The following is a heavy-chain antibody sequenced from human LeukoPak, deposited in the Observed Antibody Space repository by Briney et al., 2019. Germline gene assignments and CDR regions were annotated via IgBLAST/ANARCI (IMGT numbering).Heavy chain of an antibody. CDR1: GYTLTSYG. D-gene: IGHD5-24*01. J-gene: IGHJ5*02. CDR2: IPAYIGNT. V-gene: IGHV1-18*01. CDR3: ARDNSVRDEAWWFNP. Sequence: GASVTVSCKASGYTLTSYGMSWVRQAPGQGLEWMGWIPAYIGNTYYAQKFQGRVTLTRDMSTSTDYLELSSLRSEDTAVYYCARDNSVRDEAWWFNPWGQGTLVTVSS.